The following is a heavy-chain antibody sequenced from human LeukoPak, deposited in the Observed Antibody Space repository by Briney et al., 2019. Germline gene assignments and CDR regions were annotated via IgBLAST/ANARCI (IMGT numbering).Heavy chain of an antibody. CDR3: AKDPTHYRVWDYYETIGLSY. J-gene: IGHJ4*02. Sequence: GGSLRLSCAASGFTFSSYAMHWVRQAPGKGLEWVAVISYDGSNKKYADSVKGRFTISRDNSKNTLYLQMNSLRAEDTAVYYCAKDPTHYRVWDYYETIGLSYWGQGTLVTVSS. CDR1: GFTFSSYA. V-gene: IGHV3-30*04. CDR2: ISYDGSNK. D-gene: IGHD3-22*01.